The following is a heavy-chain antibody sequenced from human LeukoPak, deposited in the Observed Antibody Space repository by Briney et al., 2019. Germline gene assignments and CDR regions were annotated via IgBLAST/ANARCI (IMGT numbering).Heavy chain of an antibody. D-gene: IGHD3-10*01. V-gene: IGHV3-23*01. J-gene: IGHJ4*02. CDR2: ISGTGGRT. CDR3: ARAPYAPHYYGSGRWASGGY. Sequence: GGSLRLSCAASGFTFSNYAMYWVRQAPGKGLECVSAISGTGGRTYYADSVKGRFTISRDNSKNTVHLQMNTLGADDTAVYYCARAPYAPHYYGSGRWASGGYWGQGTLVTVSS. CDR1: GFTFSNYA.